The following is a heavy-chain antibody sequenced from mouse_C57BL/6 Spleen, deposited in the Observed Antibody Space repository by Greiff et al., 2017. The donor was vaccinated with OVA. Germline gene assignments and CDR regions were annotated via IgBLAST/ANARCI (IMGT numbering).Heavy chain of an antibody. CDR1: GYTFTDYY. D-gene: IGHD3-1*01. CDR2: INPYNGGT. V-gene: IGHV1-19*01. CDR3: ARSGQSGGYFDY. J-gene: IGHJ2*01. Sequence: EVQLQQSGPVLVKPGASVKMSCKASGYTFTDYYMNWVKQSHGKSLEWIGVINPYNGGTSYNQKFKGKATLTVDKSSSTAYMELNSLTSEDSAVYYCARSGQSGGYFDYWGQGTTLTVSS.